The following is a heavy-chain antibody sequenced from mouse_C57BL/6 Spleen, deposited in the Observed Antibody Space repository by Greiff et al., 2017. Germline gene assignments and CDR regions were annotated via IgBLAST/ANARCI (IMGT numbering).Heavy chain of an antibody. J-gene: IGHJ2*01. Sequence: QVQLQQSGAELVRPGASVKLSCKASGYTFTDYYINWVKQRPGQGLEWIARIYPGSGNTYYNEKFKGKATLTAEKSSSTAYMQLSSLTSEDFAVYFCARGELGYFDYWGQGTTLTVSA. CDR2: IYPGSGNT. V-gene: IGHV1-76*01. CDR1: GYTFTDYY. D-gene: IGHD4-1*01. CDR3: ARGELGYFDY.